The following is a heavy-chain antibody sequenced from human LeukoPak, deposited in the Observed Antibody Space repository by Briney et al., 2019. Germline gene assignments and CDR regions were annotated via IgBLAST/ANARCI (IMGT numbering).Heavy chain of an antibody. CDR1: GGSISSSSYY. V-gene: IGHV4-39*07. Sequence: SETLSLTCTVSGGSISSSSYYWGWIRQPPGKGLEWIVSIYYSGSTNYNPSLKSRVTMSIDTSKNQFSLKLTSVTAADAGVYYCTRAVAGHPDWGQGTLVTVSS. D-gene: IGHD6-19*01. J-gene: IGHJ4*02. CDR3: TRAVAGHPD. CDR2: IYYSGST.